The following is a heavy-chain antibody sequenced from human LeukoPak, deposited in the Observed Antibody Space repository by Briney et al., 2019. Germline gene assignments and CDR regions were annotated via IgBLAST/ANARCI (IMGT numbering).Heavy chain of an antibody. CDR1: GGSISSGDYY. CDR3: ARVHMSMTTVTTFDY. Sequence: PSETLSLTCTVSGGSISSGDYYWSWIRQPPGKGLEWIGYIYYSGSTYYNPSLKSRVTISVDTSKNQFSLKLSSVTAADTAVYYCARVHMSMTTVTTFDYWGQGTLVTVSS. CDR2: IYYSGST. D-gene: IGHD4-17*01. V-gene: IGHV4-30-4*01. J-gene: IGHJ4*02.